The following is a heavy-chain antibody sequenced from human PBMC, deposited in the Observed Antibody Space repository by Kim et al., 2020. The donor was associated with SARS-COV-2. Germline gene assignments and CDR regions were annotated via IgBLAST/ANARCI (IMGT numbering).Heavy chain of an antibody. CDR3: ARAQFDSSGYYYYYYGMDV. CDR1: GFTFSSYG. D-gene: IGHD3-22*01. V-gene: IGHV3-33*01. J-gene: IGHJ6*02. Sequence: GGSLRLSCAASGFTFSSYGMHWVRQAPGKGLEWVAVIWYDGSNKYYADSVKGRFTISRDNSKNTLYLQMNSLRAEDTAVYYCARAQFDSSGYYYYYYGMDVWGQGTTVTVSS. CDR2: IWYDGSNK.